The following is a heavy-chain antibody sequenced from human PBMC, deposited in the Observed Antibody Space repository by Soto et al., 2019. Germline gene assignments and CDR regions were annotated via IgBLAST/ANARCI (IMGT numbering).Heavy chain of an antibody. CDR3: ARLRTIFKAFDP. V-gene: IGHV3-74*01. D-gene: IGHD3-3*01. Sequence: EVQLVESGGGLVQPGGSLRLSCAASGFTFGSYWMHWVRQAPGKGLVWVSRINSDGSSTSYADSVKGRFTISRDNAKNTLYLQMNSLRAEDTAVYYCARLRTIFKAFDPWGQGTLVTVSS. J-gene: IGHJ5*02. CDR2: INSDGSST. CDR1: GFTFGSYW.